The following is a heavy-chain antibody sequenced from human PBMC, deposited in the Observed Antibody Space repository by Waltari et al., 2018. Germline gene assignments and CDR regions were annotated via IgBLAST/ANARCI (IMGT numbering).Heavy chain of an antibody. Sequence: QVQLVQSRAEVKKPGASVKVSCRASGYSFTDFDINWVRQAPGQGLEWMGWLSPHNGNSGYAPQFHGRVAISGDTAITTAYMELSSLTSDDTAVYYCARTTAARRTHYYYMDVWGEGTTVTISS. CDR1: GYSFTDFD. J-gene: IGHJ6*03. CDR2: LSPHNGNS. D-gene: IGHD6-6*01. V-gene: IGHV1-8*03. CDR3: ARTTAARRTHYYYMDV.